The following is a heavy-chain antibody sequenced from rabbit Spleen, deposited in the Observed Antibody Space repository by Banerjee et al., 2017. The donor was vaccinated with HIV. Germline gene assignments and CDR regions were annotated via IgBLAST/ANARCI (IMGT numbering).Heavy chain of an antibody. Sequence: QEQLVESGGGLVQPEGSLTLTCAASGFSFSTSYYMCWVRQAPGKGLEWIACIYAGSDSTYYASWAKGRFTISKTSSTTVTLQMTSLTAADTATYFCARGGFVGGNDIRILNLWGQGTLVTVS. CDR2: IYAGSDST. D-gene: IGHD1-1*01. J-gene: IGHJ4*01. V-gene: IGHV1S45*01. CDR3: ARGGFVGGNDIRILNL. CDR1: GFSFSTSYY.